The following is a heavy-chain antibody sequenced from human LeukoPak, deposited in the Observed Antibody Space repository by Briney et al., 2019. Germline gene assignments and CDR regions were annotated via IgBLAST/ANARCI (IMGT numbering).Heavy chain of an antibody. J-gene: IGHJ4*01. V-gene: IGHV1-2*02. D-gene: IGHD5-18*01. CDR1: GYTFTGYY. CDR2: INPNSGGT. Sequence: ASVKVSCKASGYTFTGYYMHWVRQAPGQGLEWMGWINPNSGGTNYAQKFQGRVTMTRDTSISTAYMELSRLRSDDTAVYCCARDLEDTAMPTDYWGHGTLVTVSS. CDR3: ARDLEDTAMPTDY.